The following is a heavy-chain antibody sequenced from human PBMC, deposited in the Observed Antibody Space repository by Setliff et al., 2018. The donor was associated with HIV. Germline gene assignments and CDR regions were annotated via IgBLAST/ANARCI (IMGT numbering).Heavy chain of an antibody. CDR2: ISYDGNYK. J-gene: IGHJ6*02. CDR1: GFIFSNYA. CDR3: AKDTGDNDFWSGYRNYYGMDV. V-gene: IGHV3-30*04. Sequence: LRLSCAASGFIFSNYAMHWVRQASGKGLEWVAVISYDGNYKYYSDSVKGRFTISRDNSKNTLYLQMDSLRAEDTAVYYCAKDTGDNDFWSGYRNYYGMDVWGQGTTVTVSS. D-gene: IGHD3-3*01.